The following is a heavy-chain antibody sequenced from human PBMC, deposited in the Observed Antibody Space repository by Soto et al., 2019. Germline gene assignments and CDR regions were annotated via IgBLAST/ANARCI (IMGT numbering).Heavy chain of an antibody. CDR1: GFSFSSYG. D-gene: IGHD2-2*01. J-gene: IGHJ4*02. V-gene: IGHV3-33*01. CDR2: IWFDGSKR. Sequence: GGSLRLSCAASGFSFSSYGMHWVRQAPGKGLEWVAIIWFDGSKRYYAESVKGRFTVSRDNSKSTLYLQITSLRVEDTAMYYCARASCGLTNFYGQFDFWGQGSLVTVSS. CDR3: ARASCGLTNFYGQFDF.